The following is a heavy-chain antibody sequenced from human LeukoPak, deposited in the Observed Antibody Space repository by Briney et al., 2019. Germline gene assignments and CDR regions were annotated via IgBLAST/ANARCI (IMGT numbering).Heavy chain of an antibody. CDR2: ISYDGSNK. D-gene: IGHD6-19*01. J-gene: IGHJ6*02. CDR3: AKAPPNSSGWYVGYYYYGMDV. V-gene: IGHV3-30*18. Sequence: GRSLRLSCAASGFTFSSYGMHWVRQAPGKGLEWVAVISYDGSNKYYADSVKGRFTISRDNSKNTLYLQMNSLRAEDTAVYYCAKAPPNSSGWYVGYYYYGMDVWGQGTTDTVSS. CDR1: GFTFSSYG.